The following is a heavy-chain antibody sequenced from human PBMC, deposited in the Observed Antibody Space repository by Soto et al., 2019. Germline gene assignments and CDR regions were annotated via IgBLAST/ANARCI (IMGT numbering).Heavy chain of an antibody. Sequence: ASVKVSCKVSGYTLTELSMHWVRHAPGKGLEWMGGFDPEDGETIYAQKFQGRVTMTEDTSTDTAYMELSSLRSEDTAVYYCATQVSITILYCGMDVWGQGTTVTVSS. CDR2: FDPEDGET. V-gene: IGHV1-24*01. D-gene: IGHD3-3*01. CDR3: ATQVSITILYCGMDV. CDR1: GYTLTELS. J-gene: IGHJ6*02.